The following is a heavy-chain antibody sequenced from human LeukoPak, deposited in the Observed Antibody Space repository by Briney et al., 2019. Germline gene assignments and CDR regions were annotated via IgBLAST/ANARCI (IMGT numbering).Heavy chain of an antibody. Sequence: GEALKISCRGSGFTFTNYWIAGVRPTPGKGLEGGGGIYAGHSDTKYSPSFPGHVTIAVDKSFSTAYLQWSSLKPSDTAMYYCARQDRGYSYEDFDYWGQGTLVTVSS. CDR1: GFTFTNYW. CDR3: ARQDRGYSYEDFDY. V-gene: IGHV5-51*01. D-gene: IGHD5-18*01. J-gene: IGHJ4*02. CDR2: IYAGHSDT.